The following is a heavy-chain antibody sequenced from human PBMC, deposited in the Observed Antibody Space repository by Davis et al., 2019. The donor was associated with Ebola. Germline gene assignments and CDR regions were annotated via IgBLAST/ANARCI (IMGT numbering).Heavy chain of an antibody. CDR3: ARQDSAASYAFDI. CDR2: IKQDGSEK. J-gene: IGHJ3*02. V-gene: IGHV3-7*01. D-gene: IGHD2-15*01. CDR1: GFTFSSYW. Sequence: GESLKISCAASGFTFSSYWMSWVRQAPGKGLEWVGNIKQDGSEKYYVESVKGRFTISRDNAKNLLYLQMNSLRDEDTAVYYCARQDSAASYAFDIWGQGTMVTVSS.